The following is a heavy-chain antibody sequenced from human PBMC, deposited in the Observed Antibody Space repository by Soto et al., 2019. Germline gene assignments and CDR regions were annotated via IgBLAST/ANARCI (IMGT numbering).Heavy chain of an antibody. V-gene: IGHV3-21*01. J-gene: IGHJ4*02. Sequence: LRLSCVFSGFTFSTYAMNWVRQAPGKGLEWVSSINGRSNYVYYADSVKGRFTISRDNAKNSLYLQMNRLRAEDTAIYYCAREDGVVGSSSAFDHWGLGTLVTVSS. D-gene: IGHD1-26*01. CDR3: AREDGVVGSSSAFDH. CDR1: GFTFSTYA. CDR2: INGRSNYV.